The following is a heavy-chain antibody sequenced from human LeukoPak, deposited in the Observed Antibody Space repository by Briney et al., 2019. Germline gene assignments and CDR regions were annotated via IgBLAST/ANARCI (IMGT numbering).Heavy chain of an antibody. Sequence: GVSLRLPCAVSGFTFSDCYMSWMRRAPAKGLEGVLYIRNSGSTTYYADSVKGRFTISRDNAKHSLYLHVKPLRGGDTAVYYCARYIQGLYSSGIDYWGQGTLVTVSS. D-gene: IGHD6-19*01. V-gene: IGHV3-11*01. CDR3: ARYIQGLYSSGIDY. CDR2: IRNSGSTT. CDR1: GFTFSDCY. J-gene: IGHJ4*02.